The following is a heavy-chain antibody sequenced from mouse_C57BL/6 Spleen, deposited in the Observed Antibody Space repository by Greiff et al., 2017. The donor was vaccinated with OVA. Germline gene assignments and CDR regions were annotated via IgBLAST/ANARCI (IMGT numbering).Heavy chain of an antibody. CDR2: IYPGDGDT. V-gene: IGHV1-82*01. D-gene: IGHD1-1*01. Sequence: QVQLKESGPELVKPGASVKISCKASGYAFSSSWMNWVKQRPGKGLEWIGRIYPGDGDTNYNGKFKGKATLTADKSSSTAYMQLSSLTSEDSAVYVCARGYYGTSYFDYWGQGTTLTVSS. CDR1: GYAFSSSW. CDR3: ARGYYGTSYFDY. J-gene: IGHJ2*01.